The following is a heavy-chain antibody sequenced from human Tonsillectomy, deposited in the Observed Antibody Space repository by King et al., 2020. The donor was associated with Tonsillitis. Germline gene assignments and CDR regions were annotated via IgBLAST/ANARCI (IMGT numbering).Heavy chain of an antibody. D-gene: IGHD3-22*01. V-gene: IGHV3-30*18. J-gene: IGHJ4*02. CDR2: ISYDGGDK. Sequence: VQLVESGGGVVLPGRSLRLSCAASEFTFSTYAMHWVRQAPGKGLEWVAVISYDGGDKYYADSMKGRFTISRDNSRNKLYLQMSSLSAEDTAVYYCAKDLLDYDSSGYFDYWGQGTLVAVSS. CDR1: EFTFSTYA. CDR3: AKDLLDYDSSGYFDY.